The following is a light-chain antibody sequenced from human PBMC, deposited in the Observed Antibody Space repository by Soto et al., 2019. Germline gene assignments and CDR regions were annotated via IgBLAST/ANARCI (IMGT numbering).Light chain of an antibody. J-gene: IGLJ1*01. CDR1: SGDVGGYDY. Sequence: QSALTQPPSASGSPGQSVTISCTGTSGDVGGYDYVSWYQQHPGKAPKLMIYGVTKRPLGVPDRFSGSKSGNTASLTVSGPQAEDEADYYCSSYAGSDNPYVFGTGTKVTVL. CDR3: SSYAGSDNPYV. V-gene: IGLV2-8*01. CDR2: GVT.